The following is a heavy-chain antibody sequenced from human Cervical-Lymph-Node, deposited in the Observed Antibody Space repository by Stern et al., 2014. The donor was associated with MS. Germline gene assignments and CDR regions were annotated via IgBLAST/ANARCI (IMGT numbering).Heavy chain of an antibody. Sequence: LQLQESGPGLVKPSETLSLTCTVSGASITNRDYWGWIRQPPGKGLEWIGSVYYSGITYYRPSLKSRAAISIDTSRNQFFLRLNSVTATDTAVYFCARGVTAVTNYVPNWCFDLWGRGTLVTVSS. J-gene: IGHJ2*01. CDR3: ARGVTAVTNYVPNWCFDL. D-gene: IGHD4-11*01. CDR2: VYYSGIT. V-gene: IGHV4-39*02. CDR1: GASITNRDY.